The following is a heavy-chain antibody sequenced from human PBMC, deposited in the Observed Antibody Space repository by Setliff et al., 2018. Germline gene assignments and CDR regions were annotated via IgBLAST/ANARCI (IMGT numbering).Heavy chain of an antibody. D-gene: IGHD5-18*01. Sequence: KVSCKASGDTFSNYGISWVRQAPGQGLEWMGGTIPMFGSTSYAQKFQGRVTIITDESTTTAYMELSSLGSEDTAVYYCVREGVDTRSSTDYRYYMDVWGKGTTVTVSS. CDR3: VREGVDTRSSTDYRYYMDV. V-gene: IGHV1-69*05. J-gene: IGHJ6*03. CDR1: GDTFSNYG. CDR2: TIPMFGST.